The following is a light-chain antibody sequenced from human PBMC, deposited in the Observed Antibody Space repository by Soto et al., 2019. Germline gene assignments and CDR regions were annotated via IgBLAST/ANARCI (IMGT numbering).Light chain of an antibody. CDR3: SSYTSSVTLV. J-gene: IGLJ2*01. CDR1: SSDVGGYNF. V-gene: IGLV2-14*01. Sequence: QSALTQPASVSGSPGQSITISCTGTSSDVGGYNFVSWYQQHPGKAPKLMIYEVSNRPSGVSYRFSGSKSGNTASLTISGLQAEDEADYYCSSYTSSVTLVFGGVTNLTVL. CDR2: EVS.